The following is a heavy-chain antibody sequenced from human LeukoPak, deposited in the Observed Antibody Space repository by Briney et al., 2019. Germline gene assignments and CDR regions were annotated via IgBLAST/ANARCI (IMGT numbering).Heavy chain of an antibody. V-gene: IGHV1-2*02. D-gene: IGHD3-3*01. CDR1: GYTFTSYA. J-gene: IGHJ6*03. Sequence: ASVKVSCKASGYTFTSYAMNWVRQAPGQGLEWMGWINPDSGYTNYAQKFQGRVTMTRDTSINTAYMELSRLTSDDTAVYHCATDPRTTVFGTFRYYYMDVWGEGTTVAVSS. CDR3: ATDPRTTVFGTFRYYYMDV. CDR2: INPDSGYT.